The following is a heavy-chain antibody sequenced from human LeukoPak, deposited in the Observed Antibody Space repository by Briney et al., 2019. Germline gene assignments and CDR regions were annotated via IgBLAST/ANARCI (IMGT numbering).Heavy chain of an antibody. CDR2: ISWNSGSI. V-gene: IGHV3-9*01. Sequence: GRSLRLSCAASGFTFDDYAMHWVRQAPGKGLEWASGISWNSGSIGYADSVKGRFTISRDNAKNSLYLQMNSLRAEDTALYYCAKSIYSYGYYFDYWGQGTLVTVSS. J-gene: IGHJ4*02. CDR1: GFTFDDYA. D-gene: IGHD5-18*01. CDR3: AKSIYSYGYYFDY.